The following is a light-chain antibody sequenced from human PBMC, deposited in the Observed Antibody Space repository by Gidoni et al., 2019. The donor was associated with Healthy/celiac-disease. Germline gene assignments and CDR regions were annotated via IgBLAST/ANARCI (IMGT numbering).Light chain of an antibody. Sequence: VSPGERATLSCRDSKSVSSKLACYQQKPGQAPRLLIYGASTRATVIPARFSGSWSGTEFTLTISSLQSEDFAVYYCQHYNNWPPYTFGQGTKLEIK. CDR1: KSVSSK. CDR2: GAS. CDR3: QHYNNWPPYT. V-gene: IGKV3-15*01. J-gene: IGKJ2*01.